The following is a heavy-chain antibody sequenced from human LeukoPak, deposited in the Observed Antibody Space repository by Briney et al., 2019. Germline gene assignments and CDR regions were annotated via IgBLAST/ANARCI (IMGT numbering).Heavy chain of an antibody. V-gene: IGHV1-2*02. Sequence: ASVKVSCKASGYTFTGYYMHWVRQAPGQGLGWMGWINPNSGGTNYAQKFQGRVTMTRDTSISTAYMELSRLRSDDTAVYYCARDYKVRGSGPGYWGQGTLVTVSS. CDR2: INPNSGGT. D-gene: IGHD3-10*01. J-gene: IGHJ4*02. CDR1: GYTFTGYY. CDR3: ARDYKVRGSGPGY.